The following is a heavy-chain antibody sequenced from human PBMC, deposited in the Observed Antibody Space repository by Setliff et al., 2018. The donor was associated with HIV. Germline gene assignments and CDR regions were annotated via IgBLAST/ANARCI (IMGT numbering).Heavy chain of an antibody. CDR1: GGSISSDDYY. D-gene: IGHD6-13*01. Sequence: PSETLSLTCTVSGGSISSDDYYWNWIRQPPGKGLEWIGYITYSGSAYYNPSLKSRVTISIDTSNNQISLRLSSVTAADTAVYYCARPGVVGSSWSWYFDLWGRGTLVTVSS. CDR3: ARPGVVGSSWSWYFDL. CDR2: ITYSGSA. J-gene: IGHJ2*01. V-gene: IGHV4-30-4*08.